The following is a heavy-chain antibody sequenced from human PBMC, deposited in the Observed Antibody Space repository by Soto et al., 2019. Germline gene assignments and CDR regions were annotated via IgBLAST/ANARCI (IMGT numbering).Heavy chain of an antibody. D-gene: IGHD3-22*01. V-gene: IGHV1-69*13. J-gene: IGHJ4*02. CDR3: ARSSWPNYYDSSGYYLRRGGFDY. CDR2: IIPIFGTA. CDR1: GGTFSSYA. Sequence: SVKVSCKASGGTFSSYAISWVRQAPGQGLEWMGGIIPIFGTANYAQKFQGRVTITADESTSTAYMELSSLRSEDTAVYYCARSSWPNYYDSSGYYLRRGGFDYWGQGTLVTVSS.